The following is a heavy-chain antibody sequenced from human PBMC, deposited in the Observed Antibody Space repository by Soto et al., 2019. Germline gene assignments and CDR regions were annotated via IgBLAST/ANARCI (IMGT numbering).Heavy chain of an antibody. Sequence: SETLSLTCSVSGVSISSYFWTWIRQPPGRGLEWIGYTYHRGSTNYSPSLKSRVAIALDTSENQFSLKVSSVTAADTAVYYCARIGGYHGPLDYWGQGTPVTVS. J-gene: IGHJ4*02. CDR2: TYHRGST. CDR1: GVSISSYF. V-gene: IGHV4-59*01. CDR3: ARIGGYHGPLDY. D-gene: IGHD3-16*02.